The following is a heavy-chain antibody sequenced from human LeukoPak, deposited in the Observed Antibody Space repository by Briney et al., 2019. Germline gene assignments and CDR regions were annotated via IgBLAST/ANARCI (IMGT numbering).Heavy chain of an antibody. CDR2: IYYSGST. CDR3: ARSSRVDAFDI. Sequence: SETLSLTCTVSGGSISSYYWSWIRQPPGKGLEWIGYIYYSGSTNYNPSLKSRVTISVDTSKNQFSLKLSSVTAADTAVYYCARSSRVDAFDIWGQGTMVTASS. J-gene: IGHJ3*02. CDR1: GGSISSYY. D-gene: IGHD3-10*01. V-gene: IGHV4-59*01.